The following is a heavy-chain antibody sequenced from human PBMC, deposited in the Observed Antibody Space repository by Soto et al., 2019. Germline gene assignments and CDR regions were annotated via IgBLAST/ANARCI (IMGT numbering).Heavy chain of an antibody. D-gene: IGHD3-10*01. Sequence: SETLSLTCTVSGGSISSYYWSWIRQPPGKGLEWIGYIYYSGSTNYNPSLKSRVTISVDTSKNQFSLKLSSVTAADTAVYYCARTGGSGSFDFDYWGQGTLVTVSS. CDR2: IYYSGST. V-gene: IGHV4-59*08. CDR3: ARTGGSGSFDFDY. CDR1: GGSISSYY. J-gene: IGHJ4*02.